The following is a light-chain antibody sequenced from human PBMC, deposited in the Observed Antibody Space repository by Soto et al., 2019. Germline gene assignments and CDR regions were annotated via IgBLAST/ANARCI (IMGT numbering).Light chain of an antibody. J-gene: IGLJ1*01. CDR1: SSGVGGYNY. CDR2: DVS. CDR3: SSYTSSSTLEV. V-gene: IGLV2-14*01. Sequence: QSVLAQPGSVSGSPGQSITNSCTGTSSGVGGYNYVSWYQQHPGKAPKLMIYDVSNRPSGVSNRFSGSKSGNTASLTISGLQAEDEADYYCSSYTSSSTLEVFGTGTKVTVL.